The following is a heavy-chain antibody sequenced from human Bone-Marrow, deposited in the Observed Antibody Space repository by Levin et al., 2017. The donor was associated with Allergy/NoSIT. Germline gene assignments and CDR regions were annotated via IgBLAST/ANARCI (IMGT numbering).Heavy chain of an antibody. Sequence: SETLSLTCTVSGGFVSSAGYSWGWIRQSPGTGLEYIGFMYGSRTTYYNPSLKSRVTMSLDRSNNRISLKLTSVTAADAAVYYCARGGSSGLPLHWGQGTLVTVSS. CDR3: ARGGSSGLPLH. CDR2: MYGSRTT. D-gene: IGHD3-10*01. J-gene: IGHJ4*02. CDR1: GGFVSSAGYS. V-gene: IGHV4-30-2*06.